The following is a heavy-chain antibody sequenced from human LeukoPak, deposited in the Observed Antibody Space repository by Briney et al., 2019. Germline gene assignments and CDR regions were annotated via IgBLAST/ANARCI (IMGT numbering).Heavy chain of an antibody. Sequence: LSYAASGFAFSVYEMYWVRQAPGKGLEWVSYISSSGTTRYYADSVKGRFTISRDNAKNSLYLQMNSLRAEDTAVYYCTTLTVASSFDYWGQGNLVTVSS. CDR3: TTLTVASSFDY. CDR2: ISSSGTTR. J-gene: IGHJ4*02. CDR1: GFAFSVYE. V-gene: IGHV3-48*03. D-gene: IGHD6-19*01.